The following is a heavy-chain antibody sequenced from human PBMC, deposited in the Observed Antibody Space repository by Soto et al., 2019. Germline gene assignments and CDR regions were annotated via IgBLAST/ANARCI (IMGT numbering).Heavy chain of an antibody. CDR1: GFTFSSYW. D-gene: IGHD6-6*01. CDR2: IKQDGSEK. Sequence: GGSLRLSCAASGFTFSSYWMSWVRQAPGKGLEWVANIKQDGSEKYYVDSVKGRFTISRDNAKNSLYLQMNSLRAEDTAVYYCARDAAAARPCWFDPWGQGNLVTVSS. J-gene: IGHJ5*02. V-gene: IGHV3-7*03. CDR3: ARDAAAARPCWFDP.